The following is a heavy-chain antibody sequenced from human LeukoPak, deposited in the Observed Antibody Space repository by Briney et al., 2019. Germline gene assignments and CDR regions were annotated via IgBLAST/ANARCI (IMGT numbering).Heavy chain of an antibody. CDR3: ATDLPRRVRGVIITSPLWFDP. CDR1: GYTFTGYY. J-gene: IGHJ5*02. V-gene: IGHV1-2*02. Sequence: GASVTVSCKASGYTFTGYYMHWVGQAPGQGVEWMGWINPKSGGTNYAQKFQGRVTMTRDTSISTAYMELSTLRSDDTAVYSCATDLPRRVRGVIITSPLWFDPWGQGTLVTVSS. D-gene: IGHD3-10*01. CDR2: INPKSGGT.